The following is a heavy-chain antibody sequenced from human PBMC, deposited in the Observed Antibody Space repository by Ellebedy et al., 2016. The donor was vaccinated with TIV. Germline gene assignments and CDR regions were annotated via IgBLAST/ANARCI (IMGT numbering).Heavy chain of an antibody. V-gene: IGHV3-21*01. CDR3: ARDGERYGIDY. J-gene: IGHJ4*02. Sequence: GESLKISXAASGFTFSSYSMNWVRQSPGKGLEWVSSISSSSSYIYYADSVKGRFTISRDNAKNSLYLQMNSLRAEDTAVYYCARDGERYGIDYWGQGTLVTVSS. D-gene: IGHD1-26*01. CDR2: ISSSSSYI. CDR1: GFTFSSYS.